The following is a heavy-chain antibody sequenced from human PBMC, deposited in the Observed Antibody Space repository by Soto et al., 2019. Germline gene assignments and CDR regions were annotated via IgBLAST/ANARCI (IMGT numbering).Heavy chain of an antibody. CDR2: ISYDGRNK. CDR3: AKDTATAITSYYFYGMDV. CDR1: GFIFSTYG. V-gene: IGHV3-30*18. J-gene: IGHJ6*02. D-gene: IGHD5-12*01. Sequence: GGSLRLSCEASGFIFSTYGMHWVRQAPGKGLEWVAVISYDGRNKYYADSVRGRFTISRDNSKNTLRLQMNSLRGEDTAVYYCAKDTATAITSYYFYGMDVWGQGTTVTVSS.